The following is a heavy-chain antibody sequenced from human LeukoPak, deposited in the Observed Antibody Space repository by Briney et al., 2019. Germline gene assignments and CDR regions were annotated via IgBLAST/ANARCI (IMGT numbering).Heavy chain of an antibody. D-gene: IGHD6-19*01. CDR1: GYTLTELS. CDR3: ATDVAVAGPWDY. V-gene: IGHV1-24*01. J-gene: IGHJ4*02. CDR2: FDPEDGET. Sequence: RASVKVSFKVSGYTLTELSMHWVRQAPGKGLEWMGGFDPEDGETIYAQKFQGRVTMTEDTSTDTAYMELSSLRSEDTAVYYCATDVAVAGPWDYWGQGTLVTVSS.